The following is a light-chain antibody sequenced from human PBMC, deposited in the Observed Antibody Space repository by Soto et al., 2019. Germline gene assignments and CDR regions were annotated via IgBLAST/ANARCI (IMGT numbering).Light chain of an antibody. Sequence: TLSLYPGEGATLSCRASQSIGTYLAWYQHKPGQAPRLLIFDASNRATGIPARFSGSGSGTDFTLTISSLEPEDFATYYCQQALRFPVIFGQGTRLAIK. CDR1: QSIGTY. CDR2: DAS. V-gene: IGKV3-11*01. CDR3: QQALRFPVI. J-gene: IGKJ5*01.